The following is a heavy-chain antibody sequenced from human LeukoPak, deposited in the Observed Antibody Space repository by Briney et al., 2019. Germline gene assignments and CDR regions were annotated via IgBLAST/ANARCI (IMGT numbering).Heavy chain of an antibody. D-gene: IGHD4-23*01. V-gene: IGHV3-74*01. CDR2: IASDGSST. CDR1: GFTFSSYW. Sequence: GGSLRLSCAASGFTFSSYWMNWVRQAPRKGLVWVSRIASDGSSTTYADSVKGRFSISRDNAKNTLYLQMNSLRVEDTAVYYCARGRPHGNDYWGQGTLVTVSS. CDR3: ARGRPHGNDY. J-gene: IGHJ4*02.